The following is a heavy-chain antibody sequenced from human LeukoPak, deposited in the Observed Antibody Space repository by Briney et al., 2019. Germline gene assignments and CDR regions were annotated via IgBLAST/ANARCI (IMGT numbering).Heavy chain of an antibody. CDR1: GYTFTGYY. J-gene: IGHJ4*02. Sequence: ASVKVSCKASGYTFTGYYMHWVRQATGQGLEWMGWMNPNSGNTGYAQKFQGRVTITRNTSISTAYMELSSLRSEDTAVYYCARGLYSSSLDFDYWGQGTLVTVSS. CDR3: ARGLYSSSLDFDY. D-gene: IGHD2-15*01. CDR2: MNPNSGNT. V-gene: IGHV1-8*03.